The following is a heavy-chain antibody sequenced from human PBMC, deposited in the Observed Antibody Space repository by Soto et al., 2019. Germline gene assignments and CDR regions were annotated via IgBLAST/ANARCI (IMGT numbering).Heavy chain of an antibody. Sequence: QVQLQESGPGLVKPSETLSLTCTVSGGSISSYYWSWIRQPPGKGLEWIGYIYYSGSTNYNPSLKSRVTISVDMSKNQFSLKLSSVTAADTAVYFCARDRGVTTYYYYGMDVWGQGTTVTVSS. CDR3: ARDRGVTTYYYYGMDV. CDR2: IYYSGST. CDR1: GGSISSYY. J-gene: IGHJ6*02. V-gene: IGHV4-59*01. D-gene: IGHD4-17*01.